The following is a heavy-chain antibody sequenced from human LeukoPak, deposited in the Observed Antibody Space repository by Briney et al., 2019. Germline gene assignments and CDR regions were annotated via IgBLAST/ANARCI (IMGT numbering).Heavy chain of an antibody. CDR1: GFTFSSYA. D-gene: IGHD2-2*02. V-gene: IGHV3-23*01. CDR2: ISGSGGST. Sequence: GGSLRLSCAASGFTFSSYAMSWVRQAPGKGLEWVSAISGSGGSTYYADSVKGRFTISRANSKNTLYLQMNSMRAEDTAVYYCAKEGDVVVPAAIPVNYYYYGMDVWGQGTTVTVSS. J-gene: IGHJ6*02. CDR3: AKEGDVVVPAAIPVNYYYYGMDV.